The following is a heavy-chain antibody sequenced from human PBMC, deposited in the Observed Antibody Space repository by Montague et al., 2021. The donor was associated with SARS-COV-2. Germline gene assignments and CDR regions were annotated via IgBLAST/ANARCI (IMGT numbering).Heavy chain of an antibody. V-gene: IGHV3-20*04. CDR3: ARDITTFGLDH. D-gene: IGHD3-3*01. J-gene: IGHJ5*02. Sequence: SLRLTCEASGFKVDNPGVTWVRQAPGKGLEWVSGMNWNGGSPIYXDSVKGRFTISRDNAKNSLYLQMNSLRVEDTALYYCARDITTFGLDHWGQGTLVTVSS. CDR1: GFKVDNPG. CDR2: MNWNGGSP.